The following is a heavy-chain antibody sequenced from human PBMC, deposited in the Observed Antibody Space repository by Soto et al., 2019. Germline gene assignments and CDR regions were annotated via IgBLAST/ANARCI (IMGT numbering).Heavy chain of an antibody. CDR1: GFTFSSYW. CDR3: ARSTGYCSSNSCRLAFDI. Sequence: EVQLVESGGGLVQPGGSLRLSCAASGFTFSSYWMSWVRQAPGKGLEWVANIKQDGSEKYYVDSVKGRFTISRDNAKNSLYLQMNSLRAEDTAVYYCARSTGYCSSNSCRLAFDIWGQGTMVTVSS. CDR2: IKQDGSEK. D-gene: IGHD2-2*01. J-gene: IGHJ3*02. V-gene: IGHV3-7*01.